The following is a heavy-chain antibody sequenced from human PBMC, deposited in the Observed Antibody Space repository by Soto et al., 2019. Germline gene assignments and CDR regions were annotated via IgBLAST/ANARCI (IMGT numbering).Heavy chain of an antibody. V-gene: IGHV4-31*03. Sequence: QVQLQESGPGLVKPSQTLSLTCTVSGGSISSGGYYWSWIRQHPGKGLEWIGYIYYSGSTYYNPSPKSRVTISVDTSKNQFSLKLSSVTAADTAVYYCASTQRIFGVALYYYYYYMDVWGKGTTVTVSS. CDR3: ASTQRIFGVALYYYYYYMDV. CDR2: IYYSGST. D-gene: IGHD3-3*01. J-gene: IGHJ6*03. CDR1: GGSISSGGYY.